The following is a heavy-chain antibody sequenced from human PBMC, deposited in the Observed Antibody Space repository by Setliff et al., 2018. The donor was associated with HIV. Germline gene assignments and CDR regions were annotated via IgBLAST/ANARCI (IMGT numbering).Heavy chain of an antibody. D-gene: IGHD3-22*01. Sequence: SETLSLTCAVYGGSFSGYWWTWIRRPPGKGLEWIGEINRSGGTNYNPSLKNRVTISVETSKNQFSLKVTSVTAADTAVYFCARGDYYDSTGYEGLDSWGQGTLVTVSS. J-gene: IGHJ4*02. CDR2: INRSGGT. CDR1: GGSFSGYW. CDR3: ARGDYYDSTGYEGLDS. V-gene: IGHV4-34*01.